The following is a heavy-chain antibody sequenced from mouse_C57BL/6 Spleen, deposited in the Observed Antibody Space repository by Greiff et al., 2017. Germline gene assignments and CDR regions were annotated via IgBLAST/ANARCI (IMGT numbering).Heavy chain of an antibody. CDR2: ISGGGSYN. CDR3: ASIYDGYYCWFAY. J-gene: IGHJ3*01. Sequence: DVQLVESGGDLVKPGGSLTLSCAASGFTFSSYGMSWVRQTPDKRLEWVATISGGGSYNYYPDSVKGRFTISRDNAKYTLYLQLSSLKSEDTAMYYCASIYDGYYCWFAYWGQGTLVTVSA. D-gene: IGHD2-3*01. V-gene: IGHV5-6*01. CDR1: GFTFSSYG.